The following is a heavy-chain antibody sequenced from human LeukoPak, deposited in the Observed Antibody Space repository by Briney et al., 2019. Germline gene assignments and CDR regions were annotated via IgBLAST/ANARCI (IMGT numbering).Heavy chain of an antibody. D-gene: IGHD1-14*01. CDR3: AKDLTSYGMDV. Sequence: GGSLRLSCAASGFTFSSYGMHWVRQAPGKGLKWVAVISYDGSNKYYADSVKGRFTISRDNSKNTLYLQMNSLRAEDTAVYYCAKDLTSYGMDVWGQGTTATVSS. V-gene: IGHV3-30*18. CDR2: ISYDGSNK. CDR1: GFTFSSYG. J-gene: IGHJ6*02.